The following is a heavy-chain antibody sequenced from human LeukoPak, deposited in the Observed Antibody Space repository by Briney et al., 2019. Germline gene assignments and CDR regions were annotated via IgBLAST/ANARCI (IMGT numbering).Heavy chain of an antibody. J-gene: IGHJ5*02. CDR1: GFTFSSYG. Sequence: GGSLRLSCAASGFTFSSYGMHWGRQAPGKGLEGVAFISYDGSNKYYADSVKGRFTISRDNSKNTLYLQMNSLRAEDTAVYYCAKDSFYYYDSSGSYNWFDPWGQGTLVTVSS. D-gene: IGHD3-22*01. CDR2: ISYDGSNK. CDR3: AKDSFYYYDSSGSYNWFDP. V-gene: IGHV3-30*02.